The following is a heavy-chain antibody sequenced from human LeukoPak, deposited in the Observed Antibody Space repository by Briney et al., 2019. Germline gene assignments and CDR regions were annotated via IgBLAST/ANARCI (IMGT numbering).Heavy chain of an antibody. V-gene: IGHV4-39*01. CDR1: GGSINSSNFY. J-gene: IGHJ5*02. CDR3: ATTAAAGTRLAWFDP. Sequence: SETLSLTCTVSGGSINSSNFYWGWIRQPPGKGLEWIGSIYYSGSTYYNPSHRSRVTISVDTSKNQFSLKLSSVTAADTAVYYCATTAAAGTRLAWFDPWGQGTLVTVSS. CDR2: IYYSGST. D-gene: IGHD6-13*01.